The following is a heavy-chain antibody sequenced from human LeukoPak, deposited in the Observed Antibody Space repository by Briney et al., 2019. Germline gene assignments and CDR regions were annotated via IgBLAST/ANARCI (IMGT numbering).Heavy chain of an antibody. J-gene: IGHJ2*01. CDR2: ISYDGSNK. CDR1: GFTFSSYA. Sequence: PGGSLRLSCAASGFTFSSYAMHWVRQAPGKGLEWVAVISYDGSNKYYADSVKGRFTISRDNSKNTLYLQMNSLRAEDTAMYYCARGSDCSGGSCYSYWYFDLWGRGTLVTVSS. D-gene: IGHD2-15*01. V-gene: IGHV3-30-3*01. CDR3: ARGSDCSGGSCYSYWYFDL.